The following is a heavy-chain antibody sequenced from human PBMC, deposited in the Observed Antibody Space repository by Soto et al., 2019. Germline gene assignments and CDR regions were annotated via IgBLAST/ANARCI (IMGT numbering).Heavy chain of an antibody. Sequence: QLQLQESGPGLVKPSETLSLTCTVSGGSISSSSYYWGWIRQPPGKGLEWIGSIYYSGSTYYNPSLKSRVPISVDTSKNQFSLKLSSVTAADTAVYSCARQGSGWYEIDYWGQGTLVTVSS. CDR2: IYYSGST. J-gene: IGHJ4*02. CDR3: ARQGSGWYEIDY. D-gene: IGHD6-19*01. V-gene: IGHV4-39*01. CDR1: GGSISSSSYY.